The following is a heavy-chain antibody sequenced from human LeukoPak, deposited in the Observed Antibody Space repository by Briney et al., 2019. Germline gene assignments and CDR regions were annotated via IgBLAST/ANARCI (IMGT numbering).Heavy chain of an antibody. CDR2: ISSSSSTI. CDR1: GFTFSFYS. D-gene: IGHD1-26*01. J-gene: IGHJ3*02. CDR3: AGVKVGATRAAFDI. Sequence: PGGSLRLSCAASGFTFSFYSMNWVRQAPGKGLEWVSYISSSSSTIYYADSVKGRFTISRDNAKNSLYLQMNSLRAEDTAVYYCAGVKVGATRAAFDIWGQGTMVTVSS. V-gene: IGHV3-48*01.